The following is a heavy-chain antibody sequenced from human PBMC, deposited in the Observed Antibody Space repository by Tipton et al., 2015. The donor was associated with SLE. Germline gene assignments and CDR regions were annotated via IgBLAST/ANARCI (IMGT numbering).Heavy chain of an antibody. CDR1: GGSISSYY. J-gene: IGHJ2*01. CDR2: IYYSGST. Sequence: GLVKPSETLSLTCTVSGGSISSYYWSWIRQPPGKGLEWIGYIYYSGSTNYNPSLKSRVTISVDTSKNQFSLKLSSVTAADTAVYYCARHGIPRWYFDLWGRGTLATVSS. V-gene: IGHV4-59*08. CDR3: ARHGIPRWYFDL.